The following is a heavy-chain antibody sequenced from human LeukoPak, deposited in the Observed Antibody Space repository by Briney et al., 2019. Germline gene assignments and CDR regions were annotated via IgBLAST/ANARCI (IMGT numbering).Heavy chain of an antibody. CDR2: IYKNGST. CDR1: GGSISSYY. D-gene: IGHD3-22*01. CDR3: ARYPYYYESTGYYYGWFDP. J-gene: IGHJ5*02. V-gene: IGHV4-59*01. Sequence: PSETLSLTCTVSGGSISSYYWSWIRQPPGKGLEWIGDIYKNGSTNYNPSLKSRVTISVDTSKNQFSLKLSSVTAADSAVYYCARYPYYYESTGYYYGWFDPWGQGTLVTVSS.